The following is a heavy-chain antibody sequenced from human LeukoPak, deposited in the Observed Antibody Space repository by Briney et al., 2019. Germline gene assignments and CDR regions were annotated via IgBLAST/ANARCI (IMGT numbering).Heavy chain of an antibody. CDR1: GFTFSSSW. J-gene: IGHJ6*04. V-gene: IGHV3-7*03. CDR2: IKSDGSGI. CDR3: AGGNSMDV. D-gene: IGHD1/OR15-1a*01. Sequence: PGGSLRLSCAASGFTFSSSWMHWVRQAPGKGLEGVANIKSDGSGISYVDSVKGRFIISRDNARNSLYLQMNSLRVEDTAVYFCAGGNSMDVWGKGTAVTVSS.